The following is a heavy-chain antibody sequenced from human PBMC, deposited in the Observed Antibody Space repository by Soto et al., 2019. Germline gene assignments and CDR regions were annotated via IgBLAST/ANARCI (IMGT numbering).Heavy chain of an antibody. J-gene: IGHJ4*02. CDR1: GFTFSSYG. CDR3: AKIPNSYYYDSEGGYYFDY. Sequence: GGSLRLSCAASGFTFSSYGMHWVRQAPGKGLEWVAVISYDGSNKYYADSVKGRFTISRDNSKNTLYLQMNSLRAEDTAVYYCAKIPNSYYYDSEGGYYFDYWGQGTLVTVSS. D-gene: IGHD3-22*01. V-gene: IGHV3-30*18. CDR2: ISYDGSNK.